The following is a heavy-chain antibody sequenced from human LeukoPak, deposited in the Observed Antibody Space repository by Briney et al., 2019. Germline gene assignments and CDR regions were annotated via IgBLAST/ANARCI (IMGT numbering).Heavy chain of an antibody. D-gene: IGHD3-16*01. CDR1: EFTISGYL. CDR3: ARDGGTDWYDP. V-gene: IGHV3-7*01. J-gene: IGHJ5*02. CDR2: IKQDGSEK. Sequence: AGGSLRLSCVASEFTISGYLMTWVRQAPGKGLEWVANIKQDGSEKTYVDSVKGRFTISRDNVKNSIFLQMNSLRVEDTAMYYCARDGGTDWYDPWGQGTLVSVSS.